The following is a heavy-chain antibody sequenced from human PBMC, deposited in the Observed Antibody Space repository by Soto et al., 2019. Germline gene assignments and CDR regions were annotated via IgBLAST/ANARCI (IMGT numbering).Heavy chain of an antibody. D-gene: IGHD4-4*01. CDR1: EFTFSSYA. CDR2: ISGSGGGT. J-gene: IGHJ4*02. Sequence: EVQVLESGGGLVQPGGSLRLSCAASEFTFSSYAMSWVRQAPGKGLEWVSGISGSGGGTYYADSVKGRFTISRDNAKKTVYLQMNSLRAEDTAVYYCAKPHRDVYSTAFFYHWGQGTLVTVSS. V-gene: IGHV3-23*01. CDR3: AKPHRDVYSTAFFYH.